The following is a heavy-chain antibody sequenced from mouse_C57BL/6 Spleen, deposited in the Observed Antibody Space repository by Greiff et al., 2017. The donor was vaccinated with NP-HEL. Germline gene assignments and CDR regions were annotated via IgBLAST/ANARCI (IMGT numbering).Heavy chain of an antibody. D-gene: IGHD1-1*01. CDR3: TRDYYGSSGFAY. CDR1: GFTFSSYA. J-gene: IGHJ3*01. CDR2: ISSGGDYI. Sequence: EVKLVESGEGLVKPGGSLKLSCAASGFTFSSYAMSWVRQTPEKRLEWVAYISSGGDYIYYADTVKGRFTISRDNARNTLYLQMSSLKSEDTAMYYCTRDYYGSSGFAYWGQGTLVTVSA. V-gene: IGHV5-9-1*02.